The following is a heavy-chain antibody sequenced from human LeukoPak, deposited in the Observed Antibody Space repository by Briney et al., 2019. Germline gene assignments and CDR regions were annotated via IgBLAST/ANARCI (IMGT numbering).Heavy chain of an antibody. CDR1: GYSFTTYW. Sequence: GESLKSSCQASGYSFTTYWIGWMRQMPGKGLEWMGIIYPGDFDIRYSPSFQGQVTFSTDKSISTAYLQWNSLKASDTAMYYCARLALDGVNYFDYWGQGTLVSVSS. V-gene: IGHV5-51*01. D-gene: IGHD3/OR15-3a*01. CDR2: IYPGDFDI. CDR3: ARLALDGVNYFDY. J-gene: IGHJ4*02.